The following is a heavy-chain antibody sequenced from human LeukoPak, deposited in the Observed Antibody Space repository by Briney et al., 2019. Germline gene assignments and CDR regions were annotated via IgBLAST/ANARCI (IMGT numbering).Heavy chain of an antibody. D-gene: IGHD3-10*01. CDR2: IIPIFGTA. V-gene: IGHV1-69*13. CDR3: ARDTLLGSSGSYCGAYNWFDP. J-gene: IGHJ5*02. CDR1: GGTFSSYA. Sequence: ASVKVSCKASGGTFSSYAISWVRQAPGQGLEWMGGIIPIFGTANYAQKFQGRVTITADESTSTAYMELSRLRSEDTAVYYCARDTLLGSSGSYCGAYNWFDPWGQGTLVPVSS.